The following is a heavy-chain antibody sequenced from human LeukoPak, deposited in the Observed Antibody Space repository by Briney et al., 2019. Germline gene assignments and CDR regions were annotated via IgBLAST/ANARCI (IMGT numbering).Heavy chain of an antibody. CDR3: AADSTAYYYAF. J-gene: IGHJ4*02. V-gene: IGHV3-7*01. Sequence: GGSLRLXCAASGFTFSSYWMSWVRQAPGKGLEWVANIKQDGSEKYYLDSVKGRFTISRDNAKNSLYLQMNSLRAEDTALYYCAADSTAYYYAFWGQGTLVTVSS. CDR1: GFTFSSYW. CDR2: IKQDGSEK. D-gene: IGHD3-22*01.